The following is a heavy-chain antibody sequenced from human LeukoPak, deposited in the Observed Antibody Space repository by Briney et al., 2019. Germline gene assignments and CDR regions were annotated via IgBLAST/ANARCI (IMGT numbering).Heavy chain of an antibody. D-gene: IGHD3-10*01. CDR3: ARDRTIYGSGSYYNDYYYYGMDV. Sequence: SETLSLTRTVSGGSISSYYWSWIRQPPGKGLEWIGYIYYSGSTNYNPSLKSRATISVDTSKNQFSLKLSSVTAADTAVYYCARDRTIYGSGSYYNDYYYYGMDVWGQGTTVTVSS. J-gene: IGHJ6*02. V-gene: IGHV4-59*01. CDR1: GGSISSYY. CDR2: IYYSGST.